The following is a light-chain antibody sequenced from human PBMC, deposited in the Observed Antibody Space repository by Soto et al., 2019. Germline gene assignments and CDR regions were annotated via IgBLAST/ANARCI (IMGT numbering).Light chain of an antibody. V-gene: IGKV1-39*01. CDR1: QSINYY. Sequence: DIQMTQSPSSLSASVGDRVTITCRASQSINYYLHWYQQEPGKAPKLLIHAALSLQSGVPSRFSGSGSGTDFTLTISSLQPEDFATYFCQQSQSPPYTFGPGTKLEIK. J-gene: IGKJ2*01. CDR2: AAL. CDR3: QQSQSPPYT.